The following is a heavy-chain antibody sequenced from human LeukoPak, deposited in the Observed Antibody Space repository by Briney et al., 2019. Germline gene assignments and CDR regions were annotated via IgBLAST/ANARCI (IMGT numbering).Heavy chain of an antibody. CDR1: GFTFSSYG. CDR2: IWYDGSNK. Sequence: PGGSLRLSCAASGFTFSSYGMHWVRQAPGKGLEWVAVIWYDGSNKYYADSVKGRFAISRDNSKNTLYLQMNSLRAEDTAVYYCARDHDYGDSTPGAFDIWGQGTMVTVSS. CDR3: ARDHDYGDSTPGAFDI. J-gene: IGHJ3*02. D-gene: IGHD4-17*01. V-gene: IGHV3-33*01.